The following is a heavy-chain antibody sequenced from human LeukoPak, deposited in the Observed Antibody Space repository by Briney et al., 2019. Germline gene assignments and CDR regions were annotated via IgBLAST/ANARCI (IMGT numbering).Heavy chain of an antibody. CDR3: AKRPDTLGYYYGMDV. CDR1: GFTFSIYW. J-gene: IGHJ6*02. D-gene: IGHD5-18*01. V-gene: IGHV3-74*01. CDR2: INSDGSST. Sequence: GSLRLSCAASGFTFSIYWMHWVRQAPGKGLVWVSRINSDGSSTNYADSVKGRFTISRDNAKNTLYLQMNSLRAEDTAVYYCAKRPDTLGYYYGMDVWGQGTTVTVSS.